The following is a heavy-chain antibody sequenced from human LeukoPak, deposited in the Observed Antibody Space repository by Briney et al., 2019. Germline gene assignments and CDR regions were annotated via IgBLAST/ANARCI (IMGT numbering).Heavy chain of an antibody. D-gene: IGHD3-22*01. CDR3: ARATYYYDSSGYYLYYFDY. Sequence: GGSLRLSCAASGFTFSSYDMHWVRQAPGKGLEWVSAIGTAGDTYYPGSVKGRFTISRENAKNSLYLQMNSLRAGDTAVYYCARATYYYDSSGYYLYYFDYWGQGTLVTVSS. J-gene: IGHJ4*02. V-gene: IGHV3-13*01. CDR2: IGTAGDT. CDR1: GFTFSSYD.